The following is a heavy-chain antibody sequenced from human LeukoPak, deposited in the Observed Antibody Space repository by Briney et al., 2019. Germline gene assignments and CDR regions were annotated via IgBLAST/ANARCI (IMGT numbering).Heavy chain of an antibody. V-gene: IGHV4-38-2*02. D-gene: IGHD3-3*01. CDR2: IYYSGST. CDR1: GYSISSGYY. J-gene: IGHJ4*02. CDR3: ARGDDFWSLHGYFDY. Sequence: PSETLSLTCTVSGYSISSGYYWGWIRQPPGKGLEWIGSIYYSGSTYYNPSLKSRVTISVDTSKNQFSLKLSSVTAADTAVYYCARGDDFWSLHGYFDYWGQGTLVTVSS.